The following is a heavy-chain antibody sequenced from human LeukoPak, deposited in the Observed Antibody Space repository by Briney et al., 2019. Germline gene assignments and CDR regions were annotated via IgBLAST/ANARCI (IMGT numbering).Heavy chain of an antibody. CDR3: ARHSTYYGGYRIWYFDL. Sequence: NPSETLSLTCTVSGGSIRRSSYYWTWIRQPPGQGLEWRGSTNYSTSTYYNPSLKCRVTISVDTSKNLSSLTLTAVTAEYTAVYYCARHSTYYGGYRIWYFDLWGRGTLVTVSS. D-gene: IGHD4-23*01. J-gene: IGHJ2*01. CDR2: TNYSTST. V-gene: IGHV4-39*01. CDR1: GGSIRRSSYY.